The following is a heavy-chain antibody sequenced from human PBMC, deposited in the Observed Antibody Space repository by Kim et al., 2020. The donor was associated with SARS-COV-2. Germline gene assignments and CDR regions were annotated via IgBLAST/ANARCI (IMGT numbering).Heavy chain of an antibody. D-gene: IGHD4-17*01. Sequence: GGSLRLSCAASGFTFDDYAMHWVRQAPGKGLEWVSLISWDGGSTYYADSVKGRFTISRDNSKNSLYLQMNSLRAEDTALYYCAKDKNTVTENYYYYYGMDVWGQGTTVTVSS. CDR2: ISWDGGST. CDR1: GFTFDDYA. CDR3: AKDKNTVTENYYYYYGMDV. V-gene: IGHV3-43D*03. J-gene: IGHJ6*02.